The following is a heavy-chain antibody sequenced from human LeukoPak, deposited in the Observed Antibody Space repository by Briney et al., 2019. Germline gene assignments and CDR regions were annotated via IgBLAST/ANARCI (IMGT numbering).Heavy chain of an antibody. CDR1: GFTFGSYT. D-gene: IGHD1-14*01. CDR3: AKVPRFTTGY. Sequence: PGGSLRLPCAASGFTFGSYTMSWVRQAPGKGLEWVSFITESSGSTYYADSVKGRFTISRDNSKNALYLQMNSLRAEDTAVYYCAKVPRFTTGYWGQGTLVTVSS. J-gene: IGHJ4*02. V-gene: IGHV3-23*01. CDR2: ITESSGST.